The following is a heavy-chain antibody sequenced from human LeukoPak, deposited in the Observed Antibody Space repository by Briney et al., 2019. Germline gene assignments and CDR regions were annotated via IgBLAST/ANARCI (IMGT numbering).Heavy chain of an antibody. CDR1: GFTFSSYS. V-gene: IGHV3-21*01. CDR2: ISSSSSYI. CDR3: TRVAMATIPVGDY. J-gene: IGHJ4*02. Sequence: GGSLRLSCAASGFTFSSYSMNWVRQAPGKGLEWVSSISSSSSYIYYADSVKGRSTISRDNAKNSLYLQMNSLRAEDTAVYYCTRVAMATIPVGDYWGQGTLVTVSS. D-gene: IGHD5-24*01.